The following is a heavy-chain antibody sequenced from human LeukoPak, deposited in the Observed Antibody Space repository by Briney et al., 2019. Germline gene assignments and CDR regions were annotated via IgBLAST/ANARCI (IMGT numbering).Heavy chain of an antibody. CDR2: IYSSGNT. V-gene: IGHV4-4*07. D-gene: IGHD3-10*01. CDR1: GGSTSSYH. J-gene: IGHJ4*02. Sequence: PETLSLTCTVSGGSTSSYHWSWIRQPAGKGLEWIGRIYSSGNTNYSPSLKSRVTMSVDTSKNQFSLKLSSVTAADTALYYCARATSGTFYYFDSWGRGTLVSVSS. CDR3: ARATSGTFYYFDS.